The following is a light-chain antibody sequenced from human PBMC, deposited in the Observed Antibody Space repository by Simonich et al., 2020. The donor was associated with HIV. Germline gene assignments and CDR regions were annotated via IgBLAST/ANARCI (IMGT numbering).Light chain of an antibody. CDR2: EVS. Sequence: QSALTQPASVSGSTGQSITISCTGTSSDVGGYDYVSWYQQHPGKAPKLMIYEVSKRPSGVPDRFSGSKSGNTASLTVSGLQAEDEADYYCSSYAGSNNLIFGGGTKLTVL. CDR1: SSDVGGYDY. V-gene: IGLV2-8*01. CDR3: SSYAGSNNLI. J-gene: IGLJ2*01.